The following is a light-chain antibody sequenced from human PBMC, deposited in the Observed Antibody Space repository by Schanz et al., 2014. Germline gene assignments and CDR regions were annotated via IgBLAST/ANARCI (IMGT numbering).Light chain of an antibody. CDR3: QQYDSSPVT. J-gene: IGKJ1*01. Sequence: EIVLTQSPATLSLSPGERATLSCRASQSVRSFLAWYQQKPGQAPRLLIYDASNRATGIPARFSGSGSGTDFTLTIRSLEPEDFAVYYCQQYDSSPVTFGQGTKVEIK. V-gene: IGKV3-11*01. CDR1: QSVRSF. CDR2: DAS.